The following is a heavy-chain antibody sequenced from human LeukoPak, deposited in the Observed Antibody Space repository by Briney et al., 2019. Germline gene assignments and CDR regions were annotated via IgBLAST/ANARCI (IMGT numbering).Heavy chain of an antibody. CDR3: ATYAGAHHKTFDD. Sequence: GGSLRLSCAASGFTFSSYWMTWVRQAPGKGLEWVANIKEDGSEKYYVDPVKGRFAISRDNAQNSLYLQMNSLGTEDTAVYYCATYAGAHHKTFDDWGRGTLVTVSS. CDR1: GFTFSSYW. D-gene: IGHD2-2*01. J-gene: IGHJ4*02. CDR2: IKEDGSEK. V-gene: IGHV3-7*01.